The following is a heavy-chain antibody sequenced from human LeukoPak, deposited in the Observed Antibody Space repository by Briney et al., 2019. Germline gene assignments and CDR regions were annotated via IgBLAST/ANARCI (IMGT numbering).Heavy chain of an antibody. Sequence: PSETLSLTCTVSGGSISSYYWGWIRQPPGKGLEWIGSIYYSGSTYYNPSLKSRVTISVDTSKNQFSLKLSSVTAADTAVYYCARSSRDGYNLIDYMDVWGKGTTVTVSS. D-gene: IGHD5-24*01. CDR2: IYYSGST. CDR3: ARSSRDGYNLIDYMDV. V-gene: IGHV4-39*07. CDR1: GGSISSYY. J-gene: IGHJ6*03.